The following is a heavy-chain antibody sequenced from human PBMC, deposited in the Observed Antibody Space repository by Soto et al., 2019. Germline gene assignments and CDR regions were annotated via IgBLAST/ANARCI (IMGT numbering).Heavy chain of an antibody. Sequence: SETLSLTCAVSGGSISSGGYSWSWIRQPPGKGLEWIGYIYHSGSTYYNPSLKSRVTISVDRSKNQFSLKLSSVTAADTAVYYCARAYCSSTSCFNWFDPWGQGTLVTVSS. D-gene: IGHD2-2*01. CDR2: IYHSGST. J-gene: IGHJ5*02. CDR1: GGSISSGGYS. CDR3: ARAYCSSTSCFNWFDP. V-gene: IGHV4-30-2*01.